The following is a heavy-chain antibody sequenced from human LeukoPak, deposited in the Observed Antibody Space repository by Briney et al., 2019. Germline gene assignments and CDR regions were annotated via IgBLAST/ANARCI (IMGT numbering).Heavy chain of an antibody. CDR3: ARQRRGSSTCREFFDL. Sequence: GASVKVSCRASGYTFHDFGITWVRRAPGEGLEWMGWISGDKGRTENAQTFEGRVTMTTDTSTETAFMELRSLTSDDTAIYFCARQRRGSSTCREFFDLWGQGTVVTVSS. J-gene: IGHJ3*01. CDR1: GYTFHDFG. D-gene: IGHD5-24*01. CDR2: ISGDKGRT. V-gene: IGHV1-18*01.